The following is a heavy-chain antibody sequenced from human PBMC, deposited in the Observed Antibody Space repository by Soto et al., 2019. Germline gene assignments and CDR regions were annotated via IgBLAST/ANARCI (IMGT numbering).Heavy chain of an antibody. Sequence: GGSLRLSCAASGFTFINYAMSWVRQTPGKGLEWVSGIVAATGTTYYTDSVKGRFAISRDNSRNTLYLQMSILRAEDTAVYYCAKDLGFSAPTAFDFWGQGTPVTVSS. V-gene: IGHV3-23*01. CDR3: AKDLGFSAPTAFDF. J-gene: IGHJ4*02. CDR2: IVAATGTT. CDR1: GFTFINYA. D-gene: IGHD3-16*01.